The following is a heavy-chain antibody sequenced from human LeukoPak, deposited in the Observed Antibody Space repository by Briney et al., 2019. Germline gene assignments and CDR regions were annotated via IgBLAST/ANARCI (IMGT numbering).Heavy chain of an antibody. V-gene: IGHV1-69*13. CDR3: ARQQKIYGGQLDY. Sequence: SVKVSCKASGGTFSSYAISWVRQAPGQGLEWMGGIIPIFGTANYAQKFQGRVTITADESTSTAYMELSSLRSEDTAVYYCARQQKIYGGQLDYWGQGTLVTVSS. D-gene: IGHD3-16*01. CDR2: IIPIFGTA. CDR1: GGTFSSYA. J-gene: IGHJ4*02.